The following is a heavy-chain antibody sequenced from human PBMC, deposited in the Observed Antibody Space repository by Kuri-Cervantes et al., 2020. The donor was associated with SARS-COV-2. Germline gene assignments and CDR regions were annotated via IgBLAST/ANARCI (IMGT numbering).Heavy chain of an antibody. V-gene: IGHV3-23*01. CDR2: ISGSGGST. J-gene: IGHJ4*02. CDR3: AKDRSHSSGYYFDY. CDR1: GFAFSSYA. Sequence: GESLKISCAASGFAFSSYAMSWVRQAPGKGLEWVSAISGSGGSTYYADSVKGRFTISRDNSKNTLYLQMNSLRAEDAAVYYYAKDRSHSSGYYFDYWGQGTPVTVSS. D-gene: IGHD6-19*01.